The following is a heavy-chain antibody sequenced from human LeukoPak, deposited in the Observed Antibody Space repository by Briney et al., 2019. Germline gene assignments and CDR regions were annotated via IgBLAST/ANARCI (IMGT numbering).Heavy chain of an antibody. V-gene: IGHV3-7*05. CDR3: TKEGM. Sequence: PGGSLRLSCATSGFTFSTSSMNWVRQAPGKGLEWVAYIKKDGSEEKYVDSVKGRFTISRDNTKNSLYLQMGSLRVKDTAVYYCTKEGMWGQGTMVTVSS. J-gene: IGHJ3*01. CDR2: IKKDGSEE. CDR1: GFTFSTSS.